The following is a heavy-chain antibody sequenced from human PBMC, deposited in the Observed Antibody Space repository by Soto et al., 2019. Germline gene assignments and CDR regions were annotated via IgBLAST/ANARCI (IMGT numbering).Heavy chain of an antibody. CDR1: GGSFSGYY. D-gene: IGHD5-12*01. Sequence: SETLSLTCAVYGGSFSGYYWSWIRQPPGKGLEWIGEINHSGSTNYNPSLKSRVTISVDTSKNQFSLKLSSVTAADTAVYYCATSDSGPPYWFDPWGQGTLVTVSS. CDR2: INHSGST. J-gene: IGHJ5*02. CDR3: ATSDSGPPYWFDP. V-gene: IGHV4-34*01.